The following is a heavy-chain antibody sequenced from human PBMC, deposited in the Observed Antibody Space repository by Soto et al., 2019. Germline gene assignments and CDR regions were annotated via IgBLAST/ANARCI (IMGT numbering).Heavy chain of an antibody. J-gene: IGHJ5*02. D-gene: IGHD6-19*01. Sequence: EVQLVESGGGLVQPGRSLRLSCAASGFTFDDYAMHWVRQAPGKGLEWVSGISWNSGSIGYADSVKGRFIISRDNAKNSLYLQMNSLRAEDTALYYCAKDNGYSSGWYSWFDPWGQGTLVTVSS. CDR1: GFTFDDYA. V-gene: IGHV3-9*01. CDR3: AKDNGYSSGWYSWFDP. CDR2: ISWNSGSI.